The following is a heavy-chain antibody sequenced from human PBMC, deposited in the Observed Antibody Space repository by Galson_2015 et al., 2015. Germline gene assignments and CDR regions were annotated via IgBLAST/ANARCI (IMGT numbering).Heavy chain of an antibody. D-gene: IGHD4-17*01. CDR2: IYSDGSS. CDR1: GLTVATHY. V-gene: IGHV3-53*01. J-gene: IGHJ4*02. CDR3: ARAPLRDYGDYLDY. Sequence: SLRLSCAASGLTVATHYMSWVRQAPGKGLEWVSVIYSDGSSFYGDSVTGRFAIPRDSSKNALYLQMNSLRAEDTAVYYCARAPLRDYGDYLDYWGQGALVTVSS.